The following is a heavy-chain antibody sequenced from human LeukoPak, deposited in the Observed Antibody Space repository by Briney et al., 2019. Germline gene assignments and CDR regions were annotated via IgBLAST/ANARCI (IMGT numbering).Heavy chain of an antibody. V-gene: IGHV4-59*01. CDR1: GGSISSYY. J-gene: IGHJ4*02. CDR2: IYYSGST. D-gene: IGHD6-13*01. Sequence: PSETLSLTCTVSGGSISSYYWSWIRQPPGKGLEWIGYIYYSGSTNYNPSLKSRVTISVDTSKNQFSLKLSSVTAADTAVYYCAREGPTYSSSWYYWGQGTLVTVSS. CDR3: AREGPTYSSSWYY.